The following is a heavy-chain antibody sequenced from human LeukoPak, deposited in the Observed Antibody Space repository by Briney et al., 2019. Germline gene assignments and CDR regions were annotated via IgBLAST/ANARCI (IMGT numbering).Heavy chain of an antibody. J-gene: IGHJ4*02. CDR1: GFSLSSYA. CDR3: ARGTEVYHY. V-gene: IGHV3-48*02. Sequence: GGSLRLSCAASGFSLSSYAMNWVRQAPGKGLEWVSYSSSSGATIYYADSVEGRFTISRDNAKNSLHLQMNNLRDEDTAVYYCARGTEVYHYWGQGTLITVSS. CDR2: SSSSGATI.